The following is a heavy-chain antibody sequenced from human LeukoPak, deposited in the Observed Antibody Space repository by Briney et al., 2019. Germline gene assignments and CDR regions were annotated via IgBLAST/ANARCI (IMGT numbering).Heavy chain of an antibody. J-gene: IGHJ1*01. CDR2: IRYDGSNK. D-gene: IGHD6-13*01. Sequence: GGSLRLSCAASGFTFSSYGMHWVRQAPGKGLEWVAFIRYDGSNKYYADSVKGRFTISRDNSKNTLYLQMNSLRAEDTAVYYCAKAKIIAAKTFQHWGQGTLVTVSS. CDR3: AKAKIIAAKTFQH. V-gene: IGHV3-30*02. CDR1: GFTFSSYG.